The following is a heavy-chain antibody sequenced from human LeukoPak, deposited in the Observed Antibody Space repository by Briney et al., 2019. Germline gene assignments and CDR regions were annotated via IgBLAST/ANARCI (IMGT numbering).Heavy chain of an antibody. Sequence: ASEKVSFKASGYRFTNFGITWVRQAPGQGLEWMGWTTPYDDNPEYGEKFQGRVTMTTDTSTDTAYLEVRSLRPDDTAVYYCARGGLSDYIDYWGQGTLVTVSS. J-gene: IGHJ4*02. D-gene: IGHD4-17*01. CDR2: TTPYDDNP. V-gene: IGHV1-18*01. CDR1: GYRFTNFG. CDR3: ARGGLSDYIDY.